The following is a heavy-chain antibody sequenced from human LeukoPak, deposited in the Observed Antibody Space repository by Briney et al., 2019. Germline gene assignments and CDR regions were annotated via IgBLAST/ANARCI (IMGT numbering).Heavy chain of an antibody. V-gene: IGHV1-18*01. CDR2: ISAYNGNT. Sequence: ASVKVSCKASGYTFTSYGISWVRQAPGQGLEWMGWISAYNGNTNYAQKLQGRVTMTTDTSTSTAYMELRSLRSDDTAVYYCARDRFTMISHGLAFDIWGQGTMVTVSS. J-gene: IGHJ3*02. D-gene: IGHD3-22*01. CDR1: GYTFTSYG. CDR3: ARDRFTMISHGLAFDI.